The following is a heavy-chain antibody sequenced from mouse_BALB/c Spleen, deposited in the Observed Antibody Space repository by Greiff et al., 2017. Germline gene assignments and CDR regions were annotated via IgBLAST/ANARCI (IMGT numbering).Heavy chain of an antibody. J-gene: IGHJ4*01. CDR2: INPSNGGT. CDR3: TRSGNYYAMDD. CDR1: GYTFTSYY. Sequence: QVQLQQSGAELVKPGASVMLSCKASGYTFTSYYMYWVKQRPGQGLEWIGEINPSNGGTNFNEKFKSKATLTVDKSTSTAYMQLSSLTSEDSAVYYWTRSGNYYAMDDWGQGTSVTVAS. V-gene: IGHV1S81*02. D-gene: IGHD2-1*01.